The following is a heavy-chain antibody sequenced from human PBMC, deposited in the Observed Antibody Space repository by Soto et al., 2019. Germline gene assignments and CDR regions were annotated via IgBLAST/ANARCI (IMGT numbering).Heavy chain of an antibody. J-gene: IGHJ4*02. CDR3: AILRGEIDTIEGTY. Sequence: QVQLVQSGAEVKKPGASVKVSCKASGNTFSRYTITWVRQAPGPGREWMGWIIPILDITPYAQKVQGRVTITADKSTTTAYIDMSSLRSEDTAMYYCAILRGEIDTIEGTYWGKGTLVTVSS. D-gene: IGHD5-18*01. CDR1: GNTFSRYT. CDR2: IIPILDIT. V-gene: IGHV1-69*02.